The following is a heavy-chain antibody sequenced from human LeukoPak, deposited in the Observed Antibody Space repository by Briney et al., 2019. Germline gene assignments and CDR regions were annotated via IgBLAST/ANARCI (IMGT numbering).Heavy chain of an antibody. CDR1: GFTFSTYS. D-gene: IGHD1-14*01. CDR2: ISTSSTYI. J-gene: IGHJ6*02. CDR3: ARHEPVITLSSYYYGMDV. Sequence: PGGSLRLSCAASGFTFSTYSMNWVRQAPGKGLEWVSSISTSSTYIYYADSVKGRFTISRDNAKNLLYLQMNSLRAEDTAVYYCARHEPVITLSSYYYGMDVWGPGTTVTVSS. V-gene: IGHV3-21*01.